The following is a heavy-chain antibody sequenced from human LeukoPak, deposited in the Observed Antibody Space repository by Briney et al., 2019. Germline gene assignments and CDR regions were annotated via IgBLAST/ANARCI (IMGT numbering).Heavy chain of an antibody. Sequence: GESLKISCKGSGYSFTSYWIGWVRQMLGKGLEWMGIIYPGDSDTRYSPSFQGQVTFSVDTSTSTVYLQWSSLKASDTAIYYCARFALSSSLDYWGQGTLVTVSP. CDR1: GYSFTSYW. CDR2: IYPGDSDT. CDR3: ARFALSSSLDY. J-gene: IGHJ4*02. D-gene: IGHD6-13*01. V-gene: IGHV5-51*01.